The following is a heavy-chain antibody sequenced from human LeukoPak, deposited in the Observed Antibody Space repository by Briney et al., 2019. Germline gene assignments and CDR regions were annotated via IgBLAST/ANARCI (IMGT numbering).Heavy chain of an antibody. V-gene: IGHV4-39*01. CDR1: GGSISSSSYY. J-gene: IGHJ4*02. CDR3: ARTDYYYDEEWY. Sequence: PSETLSLTCTVSGGSISSSSYYWGWIRQPPGKGLEWIGSIYYSGSTYYNPSLKSRVTISVDTSKNQFSLKLSSVTAADTAVYYCARTDYYYDEEWYWGQGTLVTVSS. D-gene: IGHD3-22*01. CDR2: IYYSGST.